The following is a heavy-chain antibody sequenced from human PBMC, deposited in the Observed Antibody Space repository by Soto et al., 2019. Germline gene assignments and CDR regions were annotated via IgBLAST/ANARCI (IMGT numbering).Heavy chain of an antibody. CDR1: GFTFSSYG. V-gene: IGHV3-30*18. Sequence: SLRLSCAASGFTFSSYGMHWVRQAPGKGLEWVAVISYDGSNKYYADSVKGRFTISRDNSKNTLYLQMNSLRAEDTAVYYCAKGIHYDFWRVPTYLDYWGQGTLVTVSS. J-gene: IGHJ4*02. CDR3: AKGIHYDFWRVPTYLDY. D-gene: IGHD3-3*01. CDR2: ISYDGSNK.